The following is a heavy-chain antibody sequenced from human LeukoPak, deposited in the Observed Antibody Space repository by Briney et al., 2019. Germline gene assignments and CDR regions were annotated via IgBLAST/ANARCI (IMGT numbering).Heavy chain of an antibody. CDR3: ARDKFIVATIDLLDY. J-gene: IGHJ4*02. CDR1: GFTFSSYA. V-gene: IGHV3-30-3*01. CDR2: ISYDGSNK. Sequence: GGSLRLSCAASGFTFSSYAMHCVRQAPGKGLEWVAVISYDGSNKYYADSVKGRFTISRDNSKNTLYLQMNSLRAEDTAVYYCARDKFIVATIDLLDYWGQGTLVTVSS. D-gene: IGHD5-12*01.